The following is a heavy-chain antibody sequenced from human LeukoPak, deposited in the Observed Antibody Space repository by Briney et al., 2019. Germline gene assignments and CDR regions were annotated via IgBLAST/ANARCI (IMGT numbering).Heavy chain of an antibody. CDR1: GFTFSTYS. CDR2: ISTSSSNK. J-gene: IGHJ6*02. CDR3: ARDRRATTPRGWYYYGMDV. Sequence: GGSLRLSCAASGFTFSTYSMICVRQAPGKGLEWVSSISTSSSNKHYADSLKGRLTISRDNAKNSLYLQMNSLRAEDTAVYYCARDRRATTPRGWYYYGMDVWGQGTTVTVSS. D-gene: IGHD5-24*01. V-gene: IGHV3-21*01.